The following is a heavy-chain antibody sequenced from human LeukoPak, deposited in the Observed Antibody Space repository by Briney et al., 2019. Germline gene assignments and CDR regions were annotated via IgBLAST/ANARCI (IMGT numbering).Heavy chain of an antibody. D-gene: IGHD3-3*01. V-gene: IGHV4-34*01. J-gene: IGHJ4*02. CDR1: GGSFSGYY. CDR3: TRRPKLPGFWSGYVDY. Sequence: PSETLSLTCGVFGGSFSGYYWTWLRQPPGKGLEWIGQINHRGSSHYNPSLRSRVTISVDTSKTQFSLKLTSVTAADTAVYYCTRRPKLPGFWSGYVDYWGQGILVTVSS. CDR2: INHRGSS.